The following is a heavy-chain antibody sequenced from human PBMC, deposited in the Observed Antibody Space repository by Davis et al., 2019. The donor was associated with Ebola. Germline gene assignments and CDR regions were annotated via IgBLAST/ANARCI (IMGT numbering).Heavy chain of an antibody. CDR1: GFTFSSYW. Sequence: GESLKISCAASGFTFSSYWMSWVRQAPGKGLEWVANIKQDGSEKYYVDSVKGRFTISRDNAKNSLYLQMNSLRAEDTAVYYCARDGTYYYGSGRGDYWGQGTLVTVSS. CDR2: IKQDGSEK. V-gene: IGHV3-7*01. D-gene: IGHD3-10*01. CDR3: ARDGTYYYGSGRGDY. J-gene: IGHJ4*02.